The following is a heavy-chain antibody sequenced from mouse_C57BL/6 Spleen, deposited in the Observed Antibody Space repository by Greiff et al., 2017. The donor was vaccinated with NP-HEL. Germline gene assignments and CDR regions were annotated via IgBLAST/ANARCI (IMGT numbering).Heavy chain of an antibody. V-gene: IGHV1-22*01. CDR3: ARGIYDGYYDGAY. CDR2: INPNNGGT. J-gene: IGHJ3*01. D-gene: IGHD2-3*01. Sequence: VQLKESGPELVKPGASVKMSCKASGYTFTDYNMHWVKQSPGKSLEWIGYINPNNGGTSYNQKFKGKATLTVNKSSSTAYMELRSLTSEDSAVYYCARGIYDGYYDGAYWGQGTLVTVSA. CDR1: GYTFTDYN.